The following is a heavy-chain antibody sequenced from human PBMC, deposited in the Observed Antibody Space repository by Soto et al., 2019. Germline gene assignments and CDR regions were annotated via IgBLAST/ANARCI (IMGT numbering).Heavy chain of an antibody. Sequence: PGGSLRLSCAVSGFTFSNYPMSWVRQAPGKGLEWVSGISGSGETPYYADSVKGRFTISRDNYKNMLYLQMNSLRAEDTAVYYCAKDRRITMVRGVPRAIDSWGQGNLVTVSS. CDR3: AKDRRITMVRGVPRAIDS. D-gene: IGHD3-10*01. J-gene: IGHJ5*01. V-gene: IGHV3-23*01. CDR1: GFTFSNYP. CDR2: ISGSGETP.